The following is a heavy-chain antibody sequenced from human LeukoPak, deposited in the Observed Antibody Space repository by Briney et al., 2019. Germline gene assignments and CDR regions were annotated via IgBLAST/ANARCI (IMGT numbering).Heavy chain of an antibody. CDR1: GGSISSGGYY. D-gene: IGHD2-21*01. Sequence: SQTLSPTCTVSGGSISSGGYYWSWIRQPPGKGLEWIGYIYHSGSTYYNPSLKSRVTISVDRSKNQFSLKLSSVTAADTAVYYCARQPSYCGGDCYYFDYWGQGTLVTVSS. J-gene: IGHJ4*02. CDR3: ARQPSYCGGDCYYFDY. V-gene: IGHV4-30-2*01. CDR2: IYHSGST.